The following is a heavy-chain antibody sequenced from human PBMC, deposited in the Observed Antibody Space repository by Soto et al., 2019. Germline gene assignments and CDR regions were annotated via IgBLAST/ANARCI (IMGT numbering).Heavy chain of an antibody. D-gene: IGHD6-13*01. J-gene: IGHJ6*03. Sequence: GSLRLSCAASGFTFSSYAMSWVRQAPGKGLEWVSAISGSGGSTYYADSVKGRFTISRDNSKNTLYLQMNSLRAEDTAVYYCANSSPKYYYYYMDVWGKGTTVTVSS. CDR1: GFTFSSYA. V-gene: IGHV3-23*01. CDR2: ISGSGGST. CDR3: ANSSPKYYYYYMDV.